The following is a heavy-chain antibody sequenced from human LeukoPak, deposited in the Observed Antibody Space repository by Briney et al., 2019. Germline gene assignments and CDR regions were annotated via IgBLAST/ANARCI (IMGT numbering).Heavy chain of an antibody. V-gene: IGHV3-53*01. J-gene: IGHJ4*02. CDR1: GFTVSGNY. Sequence: QSGGSLRLSCAASGFTVSGNYVSWVRQTPGKGLEWVSVIYKGGSTYYADSVKGRFTISRDNSKNTLYLQMNSLRAEDTAVYYCARQAVRPSRFDYWGQGTLVTLSS. CDR2: IYKGGST. CDR3: ARQAVRPSRFDY. D-gene: IGHD3-10*01.